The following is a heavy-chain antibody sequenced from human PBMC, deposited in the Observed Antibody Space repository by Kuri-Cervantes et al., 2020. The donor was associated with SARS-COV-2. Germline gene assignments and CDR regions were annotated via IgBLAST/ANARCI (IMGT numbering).Heavy chain of an antibody. CDR1: GGSINGGGHF. J-gene: IGHJ6*03. D-gene: IGHD3-22*01. Sequence: SETLSLTCAVSGGSINGGGHFWNWIRQHPGKGLEWIGYIYYSGSAYYNRSLKSRVTMSVDTSKNQFSLRLSSVTAADTAVYYCARGINGYFFFYYLDVWGKGTTVTVSS. CDR2: IYYSGSA. V-gene: IGHV4-31*11. CDR3: ARGINGYFFFYYLDV.